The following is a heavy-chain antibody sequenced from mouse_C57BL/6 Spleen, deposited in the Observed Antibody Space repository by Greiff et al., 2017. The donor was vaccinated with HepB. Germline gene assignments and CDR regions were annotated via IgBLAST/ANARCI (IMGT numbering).Heavy chain of an antibody. D-gene: IGHD2-4*01. CDR1: GYTFTDYY. V-gene: IGHV1-19*01. Sequence: VHVKQSGPVLVKPGASVKMSCKASGYTFTDYYMNWVKQSHGKSLEWIGVINPYNGGTSYNQKFKGKATLTVDKSSSTAYMELNSLTSEDSAVYYCARDEDDYGYAMDYWGQGTSVTVSS. CDR3: ARDEDDYGYAMDY. J-gene: IGHJ4*01. CDR2: INPYNGGT.